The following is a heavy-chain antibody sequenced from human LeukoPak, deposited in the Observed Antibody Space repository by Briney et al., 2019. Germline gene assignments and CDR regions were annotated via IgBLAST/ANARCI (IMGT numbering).Heavy chain of an antibody. CDR1: GFSFDDYG. J-gene: IGHJ6*02. CDR3: ARGTSRYYYYGMDV. V-gene: IGHV3-20*01. Sequence: GGSLRLSCSASGFSFDDYGLIWVRQVPGKGLEWVSGINWNSGTIGYADSVKGRFTVSRDNAKNSLYLQMNSLRAEDTALHHCARGTSRYYYYGMDVWGQGITVTVSS. CDR2: INWNSGTI. D-gene: IGHD3-9*01.